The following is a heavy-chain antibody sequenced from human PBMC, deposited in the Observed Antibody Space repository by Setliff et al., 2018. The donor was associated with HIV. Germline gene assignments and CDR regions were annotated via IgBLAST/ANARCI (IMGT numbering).Heavy chain of an antibody. J-gene: IGHJ4*02. Sequence: PGGSLRLSCAASGFTFSSHAMHWVRQAAGKGLEWVAVISFDARIQVYADSVRDRFTISRDNAKNSLDRQMNSLRAEDKAVYYCAQITVMGYWGQGTLVTVSS. V-gene: IGHV3-30*04. CDR2: ISFDARIQ. D-gene: IGHD4-4*01. CDR3: AQITVMGY. CDR1: GFTFSSHA.